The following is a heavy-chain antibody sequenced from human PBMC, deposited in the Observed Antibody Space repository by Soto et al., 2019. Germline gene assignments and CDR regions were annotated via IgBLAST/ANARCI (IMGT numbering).Heavy chain of an antibody. Sequence: PGGSLRLSCAASGFTFSSYIMNWVRQAPGKGLEWVSYISSSSSTIYYADSVKGRFTISRDNAKNSLYLQMNSLRAEDTAVYYCARDGSIAVAGKDYWGQGTLVTVSS. CDR2: ISSSSSTI. D-gene: IGHD6-19*01. J-gene: IGHJ4*02. CDR3: ARDGSIAVAGKDY. V-gene: IGHV3-48*01. CDR1: GFTFSSYI.